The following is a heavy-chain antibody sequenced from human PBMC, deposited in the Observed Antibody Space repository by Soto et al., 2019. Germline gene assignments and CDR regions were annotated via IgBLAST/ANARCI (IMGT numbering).Heavy chain of an antibody. Sequence: QVQLVQSGAEVKKPGASVKVSCKASGYTFTGYYMHWVRQAPGQGLEWMGWINPNSGGTNYAQKFQGWVTMTRDTAISTADRELSRLRPDDTAVYYWARGGSLWFGKLSAYYDGMDVGGQWTTVTVSS. CDR2: INPNSGGT. J-gene: IGHJ6*02. D-gene: IGHD3-10*01. V-gene: IGHV1-2*04. CDR1: GYTFTGYY. CDR3: ARGGSLWFGKLSAYYDGMDV.